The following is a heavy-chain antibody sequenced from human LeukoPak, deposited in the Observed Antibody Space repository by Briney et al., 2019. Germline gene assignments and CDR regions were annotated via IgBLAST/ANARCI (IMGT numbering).Heavy chain of an antibody. D-gene: IGHD2-2*01. CDR1: GDSVSTNSAA. CDR2: TYYRSKWHT. Sequence: SQTPSLTCAISGDSVSTNSAAWNWIRQSPSRGLEWLGRTYYRSKWHTDYAVSVKSRITFKPDTSKNQFSLQLRSVTPEDTAVYYCARGVWDIVVVSASRAYYYYMDVWGKGTTVTVS. V-gene: IGHV6-1*01. J-gene: IGHJ6*03. CDR3: ARGVWDIVVVSASRAYYYYMDV.